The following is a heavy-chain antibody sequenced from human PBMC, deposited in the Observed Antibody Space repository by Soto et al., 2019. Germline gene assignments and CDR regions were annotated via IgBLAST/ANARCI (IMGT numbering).Heavy chain of an antibody. CDR2: IYYSGST. V-gene: IGHV4-59*01. CDR3: ARIKGDEYKKFDP. J-gene: IGHJ5*02. D-gene: IGHD1-1*01. Sequence: KPSETLSLTCTVSGGSISSYYWSWIRQPPGKGLEWIGYIYYSGSTNYNPSLKSRVTISVDTSKNQFSLRLNSVTAADTAVYYCARIKGDEYKKFDPWGQGTLVTVSS. CDR1: GGSISSYY.